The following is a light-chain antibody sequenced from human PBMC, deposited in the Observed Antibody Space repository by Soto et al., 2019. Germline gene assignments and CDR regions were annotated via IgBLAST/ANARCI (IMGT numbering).Light chain of an antibody. CDR2: DVS. Sequence: ALTQPASVSGSPGQSITISCTGTSSDVGGYNYVSWYQQHPGKAPKLMIYDVSNRPSGVSNRFSGSKSGNTASLAISGLQAEDEADYYCSAYTSNSNLFYVFGTGTKLTVL. CDR3: SAYTSNSNLFYV. V-gene: IGLV2-14*01. CDR1: SSDVGGYNY. J-gene: IGLJ1*01.